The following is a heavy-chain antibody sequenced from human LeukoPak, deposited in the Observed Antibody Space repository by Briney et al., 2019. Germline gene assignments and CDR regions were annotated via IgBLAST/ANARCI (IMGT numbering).Heavy chain of an antibody. V-gene: IGHV4-34*01. J-gene: IGHJ4*02. CDR2: INHSGST. Sequence: PSETLSLTCAVYGGSFSGYYWSWIRQPPGKGLEWIGEINHSGSTNYNPSLKSRVTISVDTSKNQFSLKLSSVTAADTAVYYCARVSYGSGSYYNGFDYWGQGTLVTVSS. CDR1: GGSFSGYY. CDR3: ARVSYGSGSYYNGFDY. D-gene: IGHD3-10*01.